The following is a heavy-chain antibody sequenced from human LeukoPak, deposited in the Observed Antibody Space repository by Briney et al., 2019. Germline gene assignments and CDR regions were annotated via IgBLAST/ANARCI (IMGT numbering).Heavy chain of an antibody. CDR1: GGSISSYY. J-gene: IGHJ4*02. CDR3: ARVSRDGYNYWGYFDY. CDR2: FYYSGST. D-gene: IGHD5-24*01. Sequence: PSETLSLTCTVSGGSISSYYWSWIRRPPGKGLAWIGYFYYSGSTNYNPSLKSRVTISVDTSKNQFSLKLTSVTAADTAVYYCARVSRDGYNYWGYFDYWGQGTLVTVSS. V-gene: IGHV4-59*01.